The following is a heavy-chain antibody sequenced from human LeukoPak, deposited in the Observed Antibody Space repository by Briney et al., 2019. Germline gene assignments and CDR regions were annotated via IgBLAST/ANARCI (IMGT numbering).Heavy chain of an antibody. Sequence: GGSLRLSCAASGFTFSNYAMNWVRQAPGKGLEWVSGLSGTGATTYYADSVKGRFTISRDNSKNTLYLQMNSLRAEDTAVYYCAKYFASGSYYKLPHWGQGTLVTVSS. CDR1: GFTFSNYA. V-gene: IGHV3-23*01. D-gene: IGHD3-10*01. CDR2: LSGTGATT. J-gene: IGHJ1*01. CDR3: AKYFASGSYYKLPH.